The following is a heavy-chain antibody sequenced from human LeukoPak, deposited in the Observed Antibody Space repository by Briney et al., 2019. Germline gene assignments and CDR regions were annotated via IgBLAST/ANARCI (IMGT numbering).Heavy chain of an antibody. CDR3: AGDYGSNNS. CDR1: GDSISSSNW. J-gene: IGHJ4*02. CDR2: LYHSRTT. D-gene: IGHD4-23*01. V-gene: IGHV4-4*02. Sequence: SGPLSLTCAVSGDSISSSNWWSWVRQPPGKGLEWLGKLYHSRTTNCNPSLKSRVTISVDKSKNHFSLKLSSVTAADTAIYFCAGDYGSNNSWGQGTLVTVSS.